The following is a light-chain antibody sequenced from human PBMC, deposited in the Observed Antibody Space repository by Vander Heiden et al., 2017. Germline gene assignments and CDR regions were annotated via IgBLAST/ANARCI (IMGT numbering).Light chain of an antibody. CDR1: QSVLYSSNDTNY. Sequence: DIVMTQSPDSLAVSLGDRATINCKSTQSVLYSSNDTNYLAWYQQKPGQPPKLLIYCAATRESGVPDRFSGSGSGTDFTLTISSLQAEDVAVYYCQQYYSTPPTFGQGTKVEIK. V-gene: IGKV4-1*01. CDR2: CAA. CDR3: QQYYSTPPT. J-gene: IGKJ1*01.